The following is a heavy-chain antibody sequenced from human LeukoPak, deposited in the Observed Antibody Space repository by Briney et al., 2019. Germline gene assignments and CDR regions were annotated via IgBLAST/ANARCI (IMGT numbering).Heavy chain of an antibody. CDR1: GYTFNNHY. V-gene: IGHV1-46*02. J-gene: IGHJ4*02. Sequence: ASVKVSCKASGYTFNNHYMYWVRQAPGQGLEWMGVINPSGGSTSYAQKFQGRVTMTKDTSTRTVYMEVNSLRSEDTAVYYCARQGTYSSAIGMGYWGQGTLVTVSS. D-gene: IGHD6-19*01. CDR2: INPSGGST. CDR3: ARQGTYSSAIGMGY.